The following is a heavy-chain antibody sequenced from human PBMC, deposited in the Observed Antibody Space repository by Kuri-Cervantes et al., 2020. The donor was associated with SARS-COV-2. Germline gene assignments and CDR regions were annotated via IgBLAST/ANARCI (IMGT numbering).Heavy chain of an antibody. CDR3: ARGSDSTGTARSAFDI. Sequence: ETLSLTCAASGFTFSSYWMSWVRQAPGKGLEWVANIKQDGSEKYYVDSVKGRFTISRDNAKNSLYLQMNSPRAEDTAVYYCARGSDSTGTARSAFDIWGQGTMVTVSS. D-gene: IGHD1-1*01. J-gene: IGHJ3*02. CDR1: GFTFSSYW. CDR2: IKQDGSEK. V-gene: IGHV3-7*05.